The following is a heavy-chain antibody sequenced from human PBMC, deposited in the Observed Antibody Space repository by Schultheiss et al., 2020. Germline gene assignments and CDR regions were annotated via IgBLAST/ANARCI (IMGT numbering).Heavy chain of an antibody. D-gene: IGHD2/OR15-2a*01. V-gene: IGHV3-74*01. Sequence: GGSLRLSCAASGFTFSSYWMHWVRQVPGKGLVWVSAISGSGGSTYYADSVKGRFTISRDNAKNTLYLQMNSLRAEDTAVYYCVRDSFFRSMYYGMDVWGQGTTVTVSS. CDR1: GFTFSSYW. CDR3: VRDSFFRSMYYGMDV. J-gene: IGHJ6*02. CDR2: ISGSGGST.